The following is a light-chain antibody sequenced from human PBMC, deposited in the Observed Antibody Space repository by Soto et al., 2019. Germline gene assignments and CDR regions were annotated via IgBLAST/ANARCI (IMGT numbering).Light chain of an antibody. Sequence: DIQMTQSPSSLSASVGDRVTITCRASQGISNLLGWFQHKPGKAPKRLIYAASSLQGGVPSRFSGSGSGTEFPLTITGLQPEDFADYYCLQHSTYPYTFGQGTKLEIK. CDR1: QGISNL. CDR3: LQHSTYPYT. J-gene: IGKJ2*01. CDR2: AAS. V-gene: IGKV1-17*01.